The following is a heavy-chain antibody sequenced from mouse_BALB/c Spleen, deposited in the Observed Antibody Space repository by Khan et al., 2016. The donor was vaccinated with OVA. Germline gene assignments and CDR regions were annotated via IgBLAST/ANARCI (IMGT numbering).Heavy chain of an antibody. CDR2: INPGSGGT. CDR3: ARGGYGSLAY. D-gene: IGHD1-1*02. Sequence: QVQLQQSGAELVRPGTSVKVSCKASGYAFNNYMIEWVKQRPGQGLEWIGVINPGSGGTNYNEKFKGKATLTADKSSNTAYMQLGSLTSDDSTVYFCARGGYGSLAYWGQGTLVTVSA. V-gene: IGHV1-54*01. CDR1: GYAFNNYM. J-gene: IGHJ3*01.